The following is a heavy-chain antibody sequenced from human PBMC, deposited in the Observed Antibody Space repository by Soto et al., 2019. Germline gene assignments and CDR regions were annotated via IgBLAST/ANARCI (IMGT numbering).Heavy chain of an antibody. V-gene: IGHV4-39*01. CDR3: ARRRIAAFGYFDS. CDR1: GGSISSSSYY. CDR2: IYYSGST. D-gene: IGHD6-6*01. Sequence: SETLSLTCTVSGGSISSSSYYWGWIRQPPGKGLEWIGSIYYSGSTYYNPSLKSRVTISGDTSKNQFSLKLSSVTAADPAVYYCARRRIAAFGYFDSWRQGTLVTVSS. J-gene: IGHJ4*02.